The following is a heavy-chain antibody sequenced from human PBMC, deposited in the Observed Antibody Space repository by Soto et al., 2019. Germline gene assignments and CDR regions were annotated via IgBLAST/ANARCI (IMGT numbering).Heavy chain of an antibody. CDR3: AKADYDILTGQDYYGLDV. V-gene: IGHV3-30*18. CDR1: GFTFSSNG. D-gene: IGHD3-9*01. Sequence: GGSLRLSCAAPGFTFSSNGMHWDRQAPGKGLEWMAVISYDGSNKYYADSVKGRFTISRDNSKNTLYLQMNSLRAEDTAVYYCAKADYDILTGQDYYGLDVWGQGTTVTVSS. J-gene: IGHJ6*02. CDR2: ISYDGSNK.